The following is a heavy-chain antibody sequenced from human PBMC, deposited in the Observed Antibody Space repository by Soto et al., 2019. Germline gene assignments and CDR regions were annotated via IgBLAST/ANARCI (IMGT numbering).Heavy chain of an antibody. CDR1: GGSFSGYY. V-gene: IGHV4-34*01. Sequence: SETLSLTCAVYGGSFSGYYWSWIRQPPGKGPEWIGEINHSGSTNYNPSLKSRVTISVDTSKNQFSLKLSSVTAADTAVYYCARVEYYDFWSGYSQHKTIYYGMDVWGQGTTVTVSS. CDR2: INHSGST. CDR3: ARVEYYDFWSGYSQHKTIYYGMDV. J-gene: IGHJ6*02. D-gene: IGHD3-3*01.